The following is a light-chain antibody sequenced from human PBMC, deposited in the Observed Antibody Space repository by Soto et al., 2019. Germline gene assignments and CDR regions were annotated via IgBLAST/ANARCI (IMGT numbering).Light chain of an antibody. CDR1: SSNIGAPYD. J-gene: IGLJ2*01. CDR3: QSYDSSLSGVV. Sequence: QLVLTQPPSVSGAPGQRVTISCTGSSSNIGAPYDVHWYQHLPGTAPKLLMYATTNRPSGVPDRFSGSRSGTSASLAITGLQAEDEADYYCQSYDSSLSGVVFGGGTKLTVL. CDR2: ATT. V-gene: IGLV1-40*01.